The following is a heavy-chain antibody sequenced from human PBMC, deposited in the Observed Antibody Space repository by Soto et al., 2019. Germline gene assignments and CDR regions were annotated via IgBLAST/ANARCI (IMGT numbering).Heavy chain of an antibody. V-gene: IGHV3-9*01. CDR3: AKDIGQQLALWYGLDV. D-gene: IGHD6-13*01. CDR2: ISWNSGKI. J-gene: IGHJ6*02. CDR1: GFSFDDYA. Sequence: VQLVESGGGLVQPGRSLRLTCEASGFSFDDYAMHWVRQAPGKGLEWVSGISWNSGKIDYPDSVKGRFTVSRDNAKKSVYLQMNSLRGEDTALYFCAKDIGQQLALWYGLDVWGQGTTVTVS.